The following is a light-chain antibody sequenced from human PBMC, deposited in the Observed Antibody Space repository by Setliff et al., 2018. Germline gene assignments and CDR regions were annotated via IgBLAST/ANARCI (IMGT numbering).Light chain of an antibody. Sequence: QSALPPPVSVSGSPGQSITISCSGNGRDVGSYDLVSWYQQHPGKAPKLIIYDVTKRPSGVPDRFSGSKSGNTASLTVSGLQAEDEADYYCSSYADSNIFLFGTGTKV. CDR1: GRDVGSYDL. V-gene: IGLV2-8*01. CDR3: SSYADSNIFL. J-gene: IGLJ1*01. CDR2: DVT.